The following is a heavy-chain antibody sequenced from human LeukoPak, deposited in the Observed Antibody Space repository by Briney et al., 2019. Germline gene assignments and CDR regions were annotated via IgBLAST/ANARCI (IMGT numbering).Heavy chain of an antibody. CDR3: ARVSSGGRYDY. Sequence: SETLSLTCAVYGGSFSGYYWSWIRQPPGKGLEWIGEINHSGSTNYNPSLKSRVTISVDTSKNQFSLNLSSVTAADTAVYYCARVSSGGRYDYWGRGTLVTVSS. CDR1: GGSFSGYY. J-gene: IGHJ4*02. D-gene: IGHD6-25*01. V-gene: IGHV4-34*01. CDR2: INHSGST.